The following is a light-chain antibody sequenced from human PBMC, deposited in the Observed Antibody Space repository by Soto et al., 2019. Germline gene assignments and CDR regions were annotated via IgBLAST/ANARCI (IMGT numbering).Light chain of an antibody. CDR1: SSDVGSYNL. Sequence: QSALTQAASVSGSPGQSITISCTGTSSDVGSYNLVSWYQQHPGKAPKLMIYEVSKRPSGVSNRFSGSKSGNTASLTISGLKAEDEADYYCCSYAGGSTYVFGTGTKVTVL. CDR3: CSYAGGSTYV. V-gene: IGLV2-23*02. J-gene: IGLJ1*01. CDR2: EVS.